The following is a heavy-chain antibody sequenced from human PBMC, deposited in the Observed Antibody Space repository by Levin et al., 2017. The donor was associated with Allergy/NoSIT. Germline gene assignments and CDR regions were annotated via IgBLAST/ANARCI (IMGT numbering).Heavy chain of an antibody. V-gene: IGHV1-2*06. CDR2: ITPRTGGP. D-gene: IGHD4-17*01. CDR1: GYTFTDFY. Sequence: GESLKISCKASGYTFTDFYIHWVRQAPGQGLEWMGRITPRTGGPNFAQKFQGRVTMTRNTSITTVYMDLTRLTSDDTAVYYCARETAVTTHDFWGQGTLITVSS. CDR3: ARETAVTTHDF. J-gene: IGHJ4*02.